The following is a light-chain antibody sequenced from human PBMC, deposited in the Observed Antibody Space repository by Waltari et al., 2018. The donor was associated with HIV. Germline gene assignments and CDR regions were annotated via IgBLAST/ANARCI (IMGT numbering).Light chain of an antibody. V-gene: IGLV1-40*01. CDR2: ATA. J-gene: IGLJ1*01. Sequence: QSVLTQPPSVSGAPGRRVTLSSTGTNSNIGPGFAVHWYQQLPATAPKLLIYATANRPSGVPDRFSGSKSGTSASLAITGLQAEDEADYYCQSYDSSLSGYVFATGTRVTVL. CDR1: NSNIGPGFA. CDR3: QSYDSSLSGYV.